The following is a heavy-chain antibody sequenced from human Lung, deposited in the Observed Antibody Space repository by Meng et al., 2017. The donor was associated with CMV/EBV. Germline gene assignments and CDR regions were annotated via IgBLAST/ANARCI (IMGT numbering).Heavy chain of an antibody. Sequence: ASXXVSCKASGYTFISYGISWVRQAPGQGLEWMGWISAYNGRTNYAQKFQGRVTMTTDTSTNTAYTELRSLRSDDTAVYFCARGGYSDYDVRGSDYYYGMDVWGQGXTVTVSS. V-gene: IGHV1-18*01. J-gene: IGHJ6*02. D-gene: IGHD5-12*01. CDR2: ISAYNGRT. CDR3: ARGGYSDYDVRGSDYYYGMDV. CDR1: GYTFISYG.